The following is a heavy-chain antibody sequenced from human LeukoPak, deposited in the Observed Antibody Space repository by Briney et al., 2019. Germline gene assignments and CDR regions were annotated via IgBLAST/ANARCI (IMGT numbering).Heavy chain of an antibody. CDR3: ARELYGKSWYEY. CDR1: GLTFNNYA. Sequence: GGSLRLFCAVSGLTFNNYAMTWVRQAPGKGLEWVSSISGSGGRTNYADSVKGRFTVSRDNSRNTLYLQMNSLRDEDTAVYYCARELYGKSWYEYWGQGILLTVSS. J-gene: IGHJ4*02. V-gene: IGHV3-23*01. D-gene: IGHD6-13*01. CDR2: ISGSGGRT.